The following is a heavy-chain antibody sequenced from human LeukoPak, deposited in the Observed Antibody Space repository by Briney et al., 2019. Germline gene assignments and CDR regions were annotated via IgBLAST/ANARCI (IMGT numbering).Heavy chain of an antibody. CDR3: ARGDNWNWGLDP. V-gene: IGHV1-46*03. CDR2: INPSGGST. CDR1: GYTFTSYY. Sequence: ASVKVSCKASGYTFTSYYMHWVRQAPGQGLEWMGIINPSGGSTTCAQKFQGSITMTRDTSTSTVYMELSSLRSEDTAVYYCARGDNWNWGLDPWGQGTLVTVSS. J-gene: IGHJ5*02. D-gene: IGHD1-7*01.